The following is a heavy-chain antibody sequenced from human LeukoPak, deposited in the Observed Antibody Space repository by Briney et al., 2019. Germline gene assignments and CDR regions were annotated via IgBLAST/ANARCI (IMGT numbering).Heavy chain of an antibody. CDR3: AARSGGLPYYLDY. J-gene: IGHJ4*02. D-gene: IGHD3-10*01. V-gene: IGHV3-21*04. Sequence: NPGGSLRLSCAASGFTFSSYSMNWVRQAPGKGLEWVSSISSSSSYIYYADSVKGRFTISRDNAKNSLYLQMNSLRDEDTAVYYCAARSGGLPYYLDYWGQGTLVTVSS. CDR1: GFTFSSYS. CDR2: ISSSSSYI.